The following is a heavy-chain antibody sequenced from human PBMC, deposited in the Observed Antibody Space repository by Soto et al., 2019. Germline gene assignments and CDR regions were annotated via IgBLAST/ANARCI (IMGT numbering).Heavy chain of an antibody. CDR2: IYYSGST. Sequence: PSETLSLTCTVSGGSISSYYWSWIRQPPGKGLEWIGYIYYSGSTNYNPSLKSRVTISVDTSKNQFSLKLSSVTAADTAVYYCARLPVFWYYFDYWGQRTLVTVSS. J-gene: IGHJ4*02. CDR3: ARLPVFWYYFDY. CDR1: GGSISSYY. D-gene: IGHD2-8*02. V-gene: IGHV4-59*08.